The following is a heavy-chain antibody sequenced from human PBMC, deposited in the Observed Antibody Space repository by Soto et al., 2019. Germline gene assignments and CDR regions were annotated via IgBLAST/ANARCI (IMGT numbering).Heavy chain of an antibody. CDR2: IYYSGST. CDR3: ARDAYSSGWFGWFAP. Sequence: QVQLRESGPGLVKPSQTLSLTCTVSGGSISSGGYYWSWIRQHPGKGLEWIGYIYYSGSTYYNPSLKSRGTISVDTSKNQFSLKLSAVTAADTAVYYCARDAYSSGWFGWFAPWGQGTLVTVSS. J-gene: IGHJ5*02. D-gene: IGHD6-19*01. V-gene: IGHV4-31*03. CDR1: GGSISSGGYY.